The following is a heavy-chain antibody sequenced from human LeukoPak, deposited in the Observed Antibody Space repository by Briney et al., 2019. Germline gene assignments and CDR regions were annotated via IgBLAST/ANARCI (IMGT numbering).Heavy chain of an antibody. V-gene: IGHV5-51*01. CDR2: IYPGDSDT. D-gene: IGHD2-2*01. CDR3: ARHPLVSAANDAFDI. J-gene: IGHJ3*02. Sequence: GESLKISCKGSGYSFTSYWIGWVRQMTGKGLEWMGIIYPGDSDTRYSPSFQGQVTISADKSISTAYLQWSSLKASDTAMYYCARHPLVSAANDAFDIWGQGTMVTVSS. CDR1: GYSFTSYW.